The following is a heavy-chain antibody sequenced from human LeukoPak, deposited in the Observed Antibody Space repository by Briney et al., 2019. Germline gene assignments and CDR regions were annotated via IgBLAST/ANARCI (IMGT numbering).Heavy chain of an antibody. CDR2: IKQDGSEK. D-gene: IGHD2-2*01. CDR1: GFTFSSYA. CDR3: ARNQLLSRYYFDY. Sequence: PGGSLRLSCAASGFTFSSYAMSWVRQAPGKGLEWVANIKQDGSEKFYVDSVKGRFTISRDNAKNSLYLQMNSLRAEDTAVYYCARNQLLSRYYFDYWGQGTLVTVSS. J-gene: IGHJ4*02. V-gene: IGHV3-7*01.